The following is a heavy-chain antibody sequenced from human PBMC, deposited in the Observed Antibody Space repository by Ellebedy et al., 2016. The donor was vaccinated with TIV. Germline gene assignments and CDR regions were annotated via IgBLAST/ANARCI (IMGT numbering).Heavy chain of an antibody. CDR2: IYYSGST. CDR1: GGSISSSSYY. Sequence: SETLSLTXTVSGGSISSSSYYWGWIRQPPGKGLEWIGSIYYSGSTYYNPSLKSRVTISVDTSKNQFSLKLSSVTAADTAVYYCARHRGALAAPDYWGQGTLVTVSS. V-gene: IGHV4-39*01. D-gene: IGHD6-6*01. J-gene: IGHJ4*02. CDR3: ARHRGALAAPDY.